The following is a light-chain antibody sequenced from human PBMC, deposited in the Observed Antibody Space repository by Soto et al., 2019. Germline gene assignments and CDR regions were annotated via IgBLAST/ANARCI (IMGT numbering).Light chain of an antibody. J-gene: IGKJ3*01. CDR1: QSISSSY. V-gene: IGKV3-20*01. CDR2: GAS. Sequence: EIVLTQSPGTLSLSPGERATLSCRASQSISSSYLAWYQQRPGQAPRLLIYGASSRATGIPDRFSGSGSGTDFTLTISRLEPEDFAVYYCQHFGSSLFTFGPGTKVDF. CDR3: QHFGSSLFT.